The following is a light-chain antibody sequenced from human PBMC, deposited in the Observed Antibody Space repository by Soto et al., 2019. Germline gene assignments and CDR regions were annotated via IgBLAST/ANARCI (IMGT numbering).Light chain of an antibody. CDR1: KGLGHA. Sequence: AIPMTQSPSSMSASVGDRVTISCRAIKGLGHALGWYQQKPGKPPKVLIYGFSNLQSGGPPRFSGSGSVTDFTLAISSLQPEDSATYYCLQENNCPWTFGQGTKVE. CDR2: GFS. V-gene: IGKV1-6*01. J-gene: IGKJ1*01. CDR3: LQENNCPWT.